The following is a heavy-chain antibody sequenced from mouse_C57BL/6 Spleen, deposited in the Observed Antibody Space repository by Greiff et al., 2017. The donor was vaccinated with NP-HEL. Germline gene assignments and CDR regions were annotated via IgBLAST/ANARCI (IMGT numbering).Heavy chain of an antibody. CDR1: GYTFTSYW. Sequence: QVQLQQPGAELVKPGASVKMSCKASGYTFTSYWITWVKQRPGQGLEWIGDIYPGSGSTNYNEKFKSKATLTVDTSSSTAYMQLSSLTSEDSAVYYCARGEGSSYDCDYWGQGTTLTVSS. CDR3: ARGEGSSYDCDY. D-gene: IGHD1-1*01. V-gene: IGHV1-55*01. J-gene: IGHJ2*01. CDR2: IYPGSGST.